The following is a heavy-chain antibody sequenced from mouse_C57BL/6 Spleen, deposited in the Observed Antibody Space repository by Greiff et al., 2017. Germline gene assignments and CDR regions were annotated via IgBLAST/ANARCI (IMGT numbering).Heavy chain of an antibody. CDR3: TRGNYGYDTWFAY. Sequence: EVNLVESGGGLVQPGGSMKLSCAASGFTFSDAWMDWVRQSPEKGLEWVAEIRNKANNHATYYAESVKGRFTISRDDSKSSVYLQMNSLRAEDTGIYYCTRGNYGYDTWFAYWGQGTLVTVSA. J-gene: IGHJ3*01. CDR1: GFTFSDAW. CDR2: IRNKANNHAT. V-gene: IGHV6-6*01. D-gene: IGHD2-2*01.